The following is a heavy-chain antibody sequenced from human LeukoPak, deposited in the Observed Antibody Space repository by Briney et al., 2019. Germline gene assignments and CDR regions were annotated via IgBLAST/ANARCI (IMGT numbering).Heavy chain of an antibody. V-gene: IGHV3-64*01. CDR3: AREFYGSGSSCMDV. J-gene: IGHJ6*03. Sequence: GRSLRLSCAASGFTFSSYAMHWVRQAPGKGLEYVSAISSNGGSTYYANSVKGRFTISRDNSKNTLYLQMGSLRAEDMAVYYCAREFYGSGSSCMDVWGKGTTVTVSS. D-gene: IGHD3-10*01. CDR2: ISSNGGST. CDR1: GFTFSSYA.